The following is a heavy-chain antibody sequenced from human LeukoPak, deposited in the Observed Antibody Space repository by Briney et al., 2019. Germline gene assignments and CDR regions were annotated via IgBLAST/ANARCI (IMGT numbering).Heavy chain of an antibody. CDR2: ISSSSSTI. CDR3: GKRGHFYGSTDPYYIDY. CDR1: GFTFSSHA. J-gene: IGHJ4*02. D-gene: IGHD3-10*01. Sequence: PGGSLRLSCVTSGFTFSSHAMNWVRQAPGKGLEWVSYISSSSSTIYYADSVKGRFTISRDNSKNTLYLQINSLRDEDTAVYYCGKRGHFYGSTDPYYIDYWGQGILVTVSS. V-gene: IGHV3-48*02.